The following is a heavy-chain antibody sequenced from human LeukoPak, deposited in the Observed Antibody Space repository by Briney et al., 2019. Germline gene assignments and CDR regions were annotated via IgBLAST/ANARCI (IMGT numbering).Heavy chain of an antibody. Sequence: SETLSLTCAVYGGSFSGYYWSWIRQPPGKGLEWIGYSDYNGGTHYNPSLKSRVTISVDTSKNQFSLKLTSVTAADTAVYYCARVGSYAFDIWGQGTMVTVSS. V-gene: IGHV4-59*01. CDR3: ARVGSYAFDI. J-gene: IGHJ3*02. CDR2: SDYNGGT. CDR1: GGSFSGYY.